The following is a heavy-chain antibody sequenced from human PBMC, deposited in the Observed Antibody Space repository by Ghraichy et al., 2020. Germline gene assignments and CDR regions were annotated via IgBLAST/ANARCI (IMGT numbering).Heavy chain of an antibody. CDR3: ARAGGDYSPFGY. CDR1: GGSISSGGYS. CDR2: IYHSGST. V-gene: IGHV4-30-2*01. Sequence: SETLSLTCAVSGGSISSGGYSWSWIRQPPGKGLEWIGYIYHSGSTYYNPSLKSRVTISVDRSKNQFSLKLSSVTAADTAVYYCARAGGDYSPFGYWGQETLVTVSS. J-gene: IGHJ4*02. D-gene: IGHD4-17*01.